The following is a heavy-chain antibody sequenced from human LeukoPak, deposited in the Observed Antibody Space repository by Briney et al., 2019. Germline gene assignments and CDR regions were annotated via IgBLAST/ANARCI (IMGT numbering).Heavy chain of an antibody. Sequence: GGSLRLSCAASGFTFSSYSMNWVRQAPGKGLEWVSAISGSGGSTYYADSVKGRFTISRDNSKNTLYLQMNSPRAEDTAVYYCAKPAHHCSSTSCYQDYWGQGTLVTVSS. V-gene: IGHV3-23*01. CDR1: GFTFSSYS. CDR2: ISGSGGST. CDR3: AKPAHHCSSTSCYQDY. D-gene: IGHD2-2*01. J-gene: IGHJ4*02.